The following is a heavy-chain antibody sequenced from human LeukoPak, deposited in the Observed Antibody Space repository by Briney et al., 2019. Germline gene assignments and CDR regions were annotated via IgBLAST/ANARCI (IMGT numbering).Heavy chain of an antibody. CDR1: GFTFSSYG. J-gene: IGHJ4*02. V-gene: IGHV3-30*18. Sequence: GRSLRLSSAASGFTFSSYGMHWVRQAPGKGLEWVAVISYDGSNKYYADSVKGRFTISRDNSKNTLYLQMNSLRAEDTAVYYCANINPTGYWGQGTLVTVSS. CDR3: ANINPTGY. CDR2: ISYDGSNK. D-gene: IGHD1-14*01.